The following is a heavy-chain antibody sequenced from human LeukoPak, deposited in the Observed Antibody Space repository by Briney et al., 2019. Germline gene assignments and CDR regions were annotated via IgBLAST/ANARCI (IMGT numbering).Heavy chain of an antibody. CDR1: GGSISSGDYY. J-gene: IGHJ4*02. CDR2: IYYSGST. CDR3: ARGSPRPLPSYDFWSGYFY. V-gene: IGHV4-30-4*01. D-gene: IGHD3-3*01. Sequence: SETLSLTCTVSGGSISSGDYYWSWIRQPPGKGLEWIGYIYYSGSTNYNPSLKSRVTISVDTSKNQFSLKLSSVTAADTAVYYCARGSPRPLPSYDFWSGYFYWGQGTLVTVSS.